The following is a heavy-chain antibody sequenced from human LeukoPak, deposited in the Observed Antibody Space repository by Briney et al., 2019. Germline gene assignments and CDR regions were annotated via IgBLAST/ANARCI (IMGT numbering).Heavy chain of an antibody. CDR2: INHSGST. Sequence: SETLSLTCAVYGGSFSAYYWSWIRQPPGKGLEWIGEINHSGSTNYNPSLKSRVTISVDTSKNQFSLKLSSVTAADTAVYYCARVGSSGWRPGFDYWGQGTLVTVSS. CDR3: ARVGSSGWRPGFDY. J-gene: IGHJ4*02. CDR1: GGSFSAYY. D-gene: IGHD6-19*01. V-gene: IGHV4-34*01.